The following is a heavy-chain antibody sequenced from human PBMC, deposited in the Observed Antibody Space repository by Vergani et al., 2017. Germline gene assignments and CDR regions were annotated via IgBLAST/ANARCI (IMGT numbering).Heavy chain of an antibody. Sequence: QVQLVQSGAEVKKPGASVKVSCKASGYPFTSYYMHWVRQAPGQGLEWMGIINPSGGSTSYAQKFQGRVTMTRDTSTSTVYMGLSSLRSEDTAVYYCARDPQAVVVAATSGWFDPWGQGTLVTVSS. CDR1: GYPFTSYY. CDR2: INPSGGST. CDR3: ARDPQAVVVAATSGWFDP. J-gene: IGHJ5*02. V-gene: IGHV1-46*01. D-gene: IGHD2-15*01.